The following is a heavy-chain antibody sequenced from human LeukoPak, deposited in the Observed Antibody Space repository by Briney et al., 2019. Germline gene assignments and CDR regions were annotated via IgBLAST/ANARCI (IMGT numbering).Heavy chain of an antibody. D-gene: IGHD2-2*01. V-gene: IGHV3-53*01. CDR2: IYSGGST. Sequence: GGSLRLSCAASGFTVSSNYMSWVRQAPGKGLEWVSVIYSGGSTYYADSVKGRFTISRDNSKNTLYLQMNSLRAEDTAVYYCARVLKDIVVVPAATESAFDIWGQGTMVTVSS. CDR1: GFTVSSNY. CDR3: ARVLKDIVVVPAATESAFDI. J-gene: IGHJ3*02.